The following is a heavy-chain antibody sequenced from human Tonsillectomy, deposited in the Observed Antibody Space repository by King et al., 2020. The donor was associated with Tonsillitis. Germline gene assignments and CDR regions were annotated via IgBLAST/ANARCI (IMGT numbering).Heavy chain of an antibody. V-gene: IGHV3-43*01. Sequence: VQLVESGGVVEQPGGSLRLSCVASGFTFDDYTMHWVRQAPGKGLEWVSLITRDGGSAFYADFVKGRFTISRDNSKNSLYLQMNSLTSEDTAFYYCAKDQKKYFAAWGQGPPVPAPS. CDR1: GFTFDDYT. CDR2: ITRDGGSA. J-gene: IGHJ4*02. CDR3: AKDQKKYFAA. D-gene: IGHD2/OR15-2a*01.